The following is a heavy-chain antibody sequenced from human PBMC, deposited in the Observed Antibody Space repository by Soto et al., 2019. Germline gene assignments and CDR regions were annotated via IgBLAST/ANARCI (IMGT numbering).Heavy chain of an antibody. V-gene: IGHV5-51*01. CDR1: GYALSSHW. Sequence: PEESLKISCRGSGYALSSHWIAWVRQMPWKGLEWMGIIYPGDSDTRYSPSFQGQVTISVDKSITTAYLQWSSLKASDTAMYYCARGYCTATICDPWFDPWGQGTLVTVSS. J-gene: IGHJ5*02. CDR3: ARGYCTATICDPWFDP. D-gene: IGHD2-8*02. CDR2: IYPGDSDT.